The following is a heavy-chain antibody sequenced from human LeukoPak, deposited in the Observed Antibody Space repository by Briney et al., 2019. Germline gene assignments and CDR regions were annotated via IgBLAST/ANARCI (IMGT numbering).Heavy chain of an antibody. CDR1: GFPSSSYT. D-gene: IGHD2/OR15-2a*01. Sequence: GGSLRLSCAASGFPSSSYTLNGGREAPGKGHQWVSYISTGSSTIYYADSVRGRFTISRDNAKNSLYLQMSSLRAEDTAVYYCARGDLLKGGAFDIWGQGTMVTVSS. V-gene: IGHV3-48*04. J-gene: IGHJ3*02. CDR2: ISTGSSTI. CDR3: ARGDLLKGGAFDI.